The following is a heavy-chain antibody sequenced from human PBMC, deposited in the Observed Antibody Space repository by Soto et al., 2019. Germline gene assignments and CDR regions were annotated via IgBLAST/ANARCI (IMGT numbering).Heavy chain of an antibody. CDR3: ATVRGEYQLLPGAFDI. J-gene: IGHJ3*02. Sequence: ASVKVSCKVSGYTLTELSMHWVRRAPGKGLEWMGGFDPEDGETIYAQKFQGRVTMTEDTSTDTAYMELSSLRSEDTAVYYCATVRGEYQLLPGAFDIWGQGTMVTVSS. CDR2: FDPEDGET. V-gene: IGHV1-24*01. CDR1: GYTLTELS. D-gene: IGHD2-2*01.